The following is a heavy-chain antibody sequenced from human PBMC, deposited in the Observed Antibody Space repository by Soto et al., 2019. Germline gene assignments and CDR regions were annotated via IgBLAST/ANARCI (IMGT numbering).Heavy chain of an antibody. J-gene: IGHJ4*02. CDR2: IIPLTDIP. CDR1: GGTFSSYA. V-gene: IGHV1-69*10. Sequence: SVKVSCKASGGTFSSYAISWVRQAPGQGLEWMGGIIPLTDIPDYAQNFQARLTISADKSTSTAYMELSSLTSDDTAMYFCARGPLVVLNYFESWGQGTLVTVSS. CDR3: ARGPLVVLNYFES.